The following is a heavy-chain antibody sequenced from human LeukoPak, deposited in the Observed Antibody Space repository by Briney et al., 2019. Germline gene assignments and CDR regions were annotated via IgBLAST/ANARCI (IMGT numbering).Heavy chain of an antibody. J-gene: IGHJ6*03. CDR2: ISGSGGST. Sequence: GGSLRLSCAASGFTVSSNYMSWVRQAPGKGLEWVSAISGSGGSTYYADSVKGRFTISRDNSKNTLYLQMNSLRAEDTAVYYCAKARDSTNYYYYMDVWGKGTTVTVSS. D-gene: IGHD2-15*01. CDR1: GFTVSSNY. V-gene: IGHV3-23*01. CDR3: AKARDSTNYYYYMDV.